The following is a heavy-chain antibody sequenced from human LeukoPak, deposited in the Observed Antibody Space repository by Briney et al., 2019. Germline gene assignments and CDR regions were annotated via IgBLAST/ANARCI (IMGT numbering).Heavy chain of an antibody. CDR3: ARVQRTYYFDY. V-gene: IGHV3-48*03. J-gene: IGHJ4*02. CDR2: ISSSGSII. CDR1: GFTFSSYE. Sequence: TGGSLRLSCAASGFTFSSYEMNWVRQAPGNGLEWVSYISSSGSIIYYADSVKGRFPISRDNDKNSLYLQMNSLRAEDKAMYYCARVQRTYYFDYWGQGALVTVSS.